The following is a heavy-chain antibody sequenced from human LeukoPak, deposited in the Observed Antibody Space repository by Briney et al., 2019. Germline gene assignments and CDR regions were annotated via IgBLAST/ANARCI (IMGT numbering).Heavy chain of an antibody. J-gene: IGHJ4*02. Sequence: SETLSLTCGVYSGSLSDKYWSWIRQPPGKGLEWIGEINPSGRTNYNPSLKSRVTMSIDTSKNQFSLKLSSVTAADTAVYYCAKLSGYHFDYWGQGALVTVSS. CDR1: SGSLSDKY. CDR2: INPSGRT. V-gene: IGHV4-34*01. CDR3: AKLSGYHFDY. D-gene: IGHD5-12*01.